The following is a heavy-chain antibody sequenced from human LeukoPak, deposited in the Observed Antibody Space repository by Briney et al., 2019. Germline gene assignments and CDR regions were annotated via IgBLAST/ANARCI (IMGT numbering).Heavy chain of an antibody. J-gene: IGHJ4*02. D-gene: IGHD5-12*01. Sequence: GGSLRLSCAASGFTFSSYEMNWVRQAPGKGLEWVSYISSSGSTIYYADSVKGRFTISRDNAKNSLYLQMNRLRAEDTAVYYCASLSGSDYAYFDYWGQGTLVTVSS. CDR3: ASLSGSDYAYFDY. CDR1: GFTFSSYE. CDR2: ISSSGSTI. V-gene: IGHV3-48*03.